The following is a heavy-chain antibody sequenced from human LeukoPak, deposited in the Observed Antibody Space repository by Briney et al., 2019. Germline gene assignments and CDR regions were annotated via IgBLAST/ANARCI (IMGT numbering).Heavy chain of an antibody. V-gene: IGHV3-74*01. CDR3: ARDPAPQRH. CDR2: INSDGSSI. CDR1: GFTFSSYE. D-gene: IGHD6-25*01. J-gene: IGHJ4*02. Sequence: QPGGSLRLSCAASGFTFSSYEMNWVRQAPGKGLVWVSRINSDGSSITYADSVKGRFTISRDNAKNTVYLQMNSLRAEDTAVYYCARDPAPQRHWGQGTLVTVTS.